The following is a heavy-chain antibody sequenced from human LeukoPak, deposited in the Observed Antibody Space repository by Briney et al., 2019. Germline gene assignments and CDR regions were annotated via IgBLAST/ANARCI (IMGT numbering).Heavy chain of an antibody. V-gene: IGHV1-69*13. Sequence: SVKVSCKASGGTFSSCAISWVRQAPGQGLEWMGGIIPIFGTANYAQKFQGRVTITADESTSTAYMELSSLRSEDTAVYYCARVGAYSSSWNDFDYWGQGTLVXVSS. CDR3: ARVGAYSSSWNDFDY. J-gene: IGHJ4*02. D-gene: IGHD6-13*01. CDR1: GGTFSSCA. CDR2: IIPIFGTA.